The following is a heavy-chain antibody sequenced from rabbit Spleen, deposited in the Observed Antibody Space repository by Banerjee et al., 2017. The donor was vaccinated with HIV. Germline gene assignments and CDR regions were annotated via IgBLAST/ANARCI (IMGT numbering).Heavy chain of an antibody. CDR1: GFDFSVYG. CDR3: VRVVAAKLTL. D-gene: IGHD4-1*01. V-gene: IGHV1S7*01. J-gene: IGHJ4*01. CDR2: IAPVIGIT. Sequence: QLEESGGDLVKAGASMTLTCTASGFDFSVYGVSWVRQVPGKGLEWIGFIAPVIGITHYARWANGRLTNPRDNAQNTRSLRLNSLTAAVTVAEVLVRVVAAKLTLWGPGT.